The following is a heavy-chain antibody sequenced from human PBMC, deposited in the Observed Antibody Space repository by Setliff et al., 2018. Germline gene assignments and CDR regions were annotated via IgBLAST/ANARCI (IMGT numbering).Heavy chain of an antibody. J-gene: IGHJ4*02. CDR2: IRSKADSYAT. D-gene: IGHD4-17*01. V-gene: IGHV3-73*01. CDR3: AITMTTGVDFFDY. Sequence: GGSLRLSCAASGFTFSGSAVYWVRQASGRGLEWVGRIRSKADSYATAYAASVKARFTISRDDSKNTAYLQVNSLKTEDTAVYYCAITMTTGVDFFDYWGQGT. CDR1: GFTFSGSA.